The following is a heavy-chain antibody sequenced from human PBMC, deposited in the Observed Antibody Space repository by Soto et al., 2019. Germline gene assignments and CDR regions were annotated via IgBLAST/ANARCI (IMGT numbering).Heavy chain of an antibody. Sequence: EVQLVDSGGGLVQPAGSLRLTCAASGFTFEDYGMHWVRQAPGKGLEWVAGINWNSNIIVYADSVKGRLTISRDNAKNSLHLQINSLRLEDTALYYCARDREAGTRGYFDYWGQGTLVTVSS. CDR3: ARDREAGTRGYFDY. CDR2: INWNSNII. V-gene: IGHV3-9*01. J-gene: IGHJ4*02. CDR1: GFTFEDYG. D-gene: IGHD3-22*01.